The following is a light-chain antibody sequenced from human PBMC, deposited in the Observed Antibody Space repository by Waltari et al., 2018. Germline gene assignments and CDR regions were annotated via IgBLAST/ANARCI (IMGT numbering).Light chain of an antibody. Sequence: IQLNQSPSSLSASVGDRVTITCRASQGISNYLAWYQQRPGKAPKLLIYTASTLQSGVPSRFSGSGSGTDFTISISSLQPEYFATYFGQQDNSFPLTFGGGTKVETK. CDR3: QQDNSFPLT. CDR1: QGISNY. J-gene: IGKJ4*01. CDR2: TAS. V-gene: IGKV1-9*01.